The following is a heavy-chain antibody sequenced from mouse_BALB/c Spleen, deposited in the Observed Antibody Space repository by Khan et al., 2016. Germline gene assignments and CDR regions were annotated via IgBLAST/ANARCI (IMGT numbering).Heavy chain of an antibody. CDR2: IYPGDGDT. CDR1: GYAFSSYW. Sequence: LLASWSELVRPWSSVKISCKASGYAFSSYWMNWVKQRPGQGLEWIGQIYPGDGDTNYNGKFKGKATLTADHSSSTAYMQLSSRTAEEAAVYCGEYYREYYAMEYCGKGTSDTVSS. V-gene: IGHV1-80*01. CDR3: EYYREYYAMEY. D-gene: IGHD2-14*01. J-gene: IGHJ4*01.